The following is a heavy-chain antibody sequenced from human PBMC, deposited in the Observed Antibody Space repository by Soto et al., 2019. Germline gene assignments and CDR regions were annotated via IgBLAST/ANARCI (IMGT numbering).Heavy chain of an antibody. CDR1: GVTVSSDAYY. V-gene: IGHV4-31*03. D-gene: IGHD3-16*02. CDR3: ARYRFSGTKWSKFDY. CDR2: IYHTGST. J-gene: IGHJ4*02. Sequence: SETLSLTCTVSGVTVSSDAYYWSWIRQPPGKGLEWIGNIYHTGSTYYSPSLKSRVDISLDRSTNQFSLRLSSVTAADTGVYYCARYRFSGTKWSKFDYGGQGTLVTVSS.